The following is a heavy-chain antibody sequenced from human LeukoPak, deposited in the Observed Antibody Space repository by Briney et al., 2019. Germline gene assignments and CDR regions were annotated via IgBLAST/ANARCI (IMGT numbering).Heavy chain of an antibody. V-gene: IGHV3-48*04. CDR1: GFTFSSYW. CDR2: ISSSGNTI. CDR3: ARGFGDL. J-gene: IGHJ5*02. Sequence: GGSLRLSCAASGFTFSSYWMNWVRQPPGKGLEWVSYISSSGNTIYYADSVKGRFTISRDNAKNSLYLQMNSLRAEDTAVYYCARGFGDLWGQGTLVTVSS. D-gene: IGHD3-3*01.